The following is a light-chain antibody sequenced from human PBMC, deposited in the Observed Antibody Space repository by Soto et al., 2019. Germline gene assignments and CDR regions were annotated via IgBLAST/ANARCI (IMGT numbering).Light chain of an antibody. J-gene: IGLJ1*01. CDR1: SSNIGSNT. CDR2: SDN. Sequence: QSVLTQPPSASGTPGQRVTISCSGSSSNIGSNTVNWFQQLPGTAPKLLIYSDNRRPPGVPGRFSGSKSGTSASLAIRGLQSEDEADYYCAAWDDSLNGRHVFGTGTKLTVL. CDR3: AAWDDSLNGRHV. V-gene: IGLV1-44*01.